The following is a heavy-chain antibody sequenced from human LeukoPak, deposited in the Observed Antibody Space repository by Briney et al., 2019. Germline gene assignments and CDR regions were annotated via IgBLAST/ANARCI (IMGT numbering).Heavy chain of an antibody. Sequence: GRSLRLSCAASGFTFDDYAMHWVRHAPGKGLEWVSGISWNSGSIGYADSVKGRFTISRDNAKNSLYLQMNSLRAEDTAVYYCAREKFSTYYDILTAYYYYYMDVWGKGTTVTVSS. J-gene: IGHJ6*03. V-gene: IGHV3-9*01. CDR2: ISWNSGSI. CDR1: GFTFDDYA. D-gene: IGHD3-9*01. CDR3: AREKFSTYYDILTAYYYYYMDV.